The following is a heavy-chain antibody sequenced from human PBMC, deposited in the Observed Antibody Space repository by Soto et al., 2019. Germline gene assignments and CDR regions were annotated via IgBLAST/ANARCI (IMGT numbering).Heavy chain of an antibody. Sequence: QITLRESGPSLVKPTETLTLTCTFSGFSLTTTGVGVGWIRQPSGKALEWLAVVFWDDGERYSLSLKSRVTIAKDTSKNQVVLTMTNMDPVDTATYYCTQIYGSGSWGWYFHSWGQGTLVTVSS. CDR1: GFSLTTTGVG. V-gene: IGHV2-5*02. CDR2: VFWDDGE. D-gene: IGHD1-26*01. J-gene: IGHJ4*02. CDR3: TQIYGSGSWGWYFHS.